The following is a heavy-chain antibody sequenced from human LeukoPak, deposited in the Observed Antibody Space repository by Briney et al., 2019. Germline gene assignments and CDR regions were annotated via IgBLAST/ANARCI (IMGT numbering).Heavy chain of an antibody. Sequence: PSETLSLTCAVYGGSFSGYYWSWIRQPPGKGLEWIGEINHSGSTNYNPSLKSRVTISVETSKNQFSLKLSSVTAADTAVYYCARVTGYMIEDYFDYWGQGTLVTVSS. CDR2: INHSGST. V-gene: IGHV4-34*01. D-gene: IGHD3-22*01. CDR1: GGSFSGYY. J-gene: IGHJ4*02. CDR3: ARVTGYMIEDYFDY.